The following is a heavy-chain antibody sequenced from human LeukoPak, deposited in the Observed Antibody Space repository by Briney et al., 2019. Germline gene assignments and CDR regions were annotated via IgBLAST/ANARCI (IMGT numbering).Heavy chain of an antibody. Sequence: SETLSLTCTVSGGSISSDNYYWGWIRQPPGKGLEWIGSIYYSWTTYYNPSLKSRVTISVDTSKNQFSLKLSSVTAADTALYYCAKHYMGSSYNHGLDCWGQGTLVTVSS. CDR1: GGSISSDNYY. D-gene: IGHD3-10*01. V-gene: IGHV4-39*01. CDR3: AKHYMGSSYNHGLDC. CDR2: IYYSWTT. J-gene: IGHJ4*02.